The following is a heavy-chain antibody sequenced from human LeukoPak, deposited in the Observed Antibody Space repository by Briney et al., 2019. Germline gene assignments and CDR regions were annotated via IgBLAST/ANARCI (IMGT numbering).Heavy chain of an antibody. CDR3: ARGYYDSSGYYGTYFQH. D-gene: IGHD3-22*01. CDR1: GFTFSSYS. Sequence: GGSLRLSCAASGFTFSSYSMNWVRQAPGKGLEWVSSISSSSSYIYYADSVKGRFTISRDNAKNSLYLQINSLRAEDTAVYYCARGYYDSSGYYGTYFQHWGQGTLVTVSS. J-gene: IGHJ1*01. CDR2: ISSSSSYI. V-gene: IGHV3-21*01.